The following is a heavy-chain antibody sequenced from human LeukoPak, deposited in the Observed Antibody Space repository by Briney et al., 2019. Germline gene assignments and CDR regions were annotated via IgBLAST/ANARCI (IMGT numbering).Heavy chain of an antibody. CDR2: IYYSGST. CDR3: ARVSGITMIVVAISSDAFDI. Sequence: SETLSLTCTVSGGSISSSSYYWGWIRQPPGKGLEWIGSIYYSGSTYYNPSLKSRVTISVDTSKNQFSLKLSSVTAADTAVYYCARVSGITMIVVAISSDAFDIWGQGTMVTVSS. CDR1: GGSISSSSYY. D-gene: IGHD3-22*01. J-gene: IGHJ3*02. V-gene: IGHV4-39*07.